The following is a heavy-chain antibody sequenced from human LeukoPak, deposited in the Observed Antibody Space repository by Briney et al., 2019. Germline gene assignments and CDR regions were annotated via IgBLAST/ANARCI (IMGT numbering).Heavy chain of an antibody. J-gene: IGHJ4*02. D-gene: IGHD3-22*01. CDR1: AYSFTSYW. Sequence: GESLKISCKGSAYSFTSYWIGWVRQMPGKGLEWMGIVYPDDSDARYSPSFQGQVAISADKSISTAYLQWSSLKASDTAIYYCARRDISGYYHFDYWGQGTLVTVSS. CDR3: ARRDISGYYHFDY. V-gene: IGHV5-51*01. CDR2: VYPDDSDA.